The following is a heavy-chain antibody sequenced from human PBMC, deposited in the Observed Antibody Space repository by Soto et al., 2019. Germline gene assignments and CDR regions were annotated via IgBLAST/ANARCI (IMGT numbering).Heavy chain of an antibody. CDR3: VKDEGVCNTISCKDAFDY. Sequence: ESGGGLVQPRRSLRLSCEASGFSFVDYAMHWVRQVPGQGLEWVSGISWDGGYTGYADSVKGRFTISRDNAKKALYLQMNRLRVEDTALYYCVKDEGVCNTISCKDAFDYWGQGTKVTVS. CDR2: ISWDGGYT. J-gene: IGHJ3*01. CDR1: GFSFVDYA. D-gene: IGHD3-3*01. V-gene: IGHV3-9*01.